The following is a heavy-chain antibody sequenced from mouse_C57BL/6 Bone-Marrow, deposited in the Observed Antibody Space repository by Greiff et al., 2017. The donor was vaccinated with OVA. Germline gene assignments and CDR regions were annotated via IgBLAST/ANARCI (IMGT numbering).Heavy chain of an antibody. D-gene: IGHD1-1*01. Sequence: VQLKQPGAELVMPGASVKLSCKASGYTFTSYWMHWVKQRPGQGLEWIGEIDPSDSYTNYNQKFTGKSTLTVDKSSSTAYMQLSSLTSEDSAVYYCARVDYYGSSYDYWGQGTTLTVSS. V-gene: IGHV1-69*01. J-gene: IGHJ2*01. CDR2: IDPSDSYT. CDR3: ARVDYYGSSYDY. CDR1: GYTFTSYW.